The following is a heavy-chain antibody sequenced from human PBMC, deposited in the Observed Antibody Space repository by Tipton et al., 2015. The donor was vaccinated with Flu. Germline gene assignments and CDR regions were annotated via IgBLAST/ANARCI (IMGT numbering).Heavy chain of an antibody. CDR3: ARARQWGSYFDWFDP. CDR2: IYYSGNT. D-gene: IGHD1-26*01. Sequence: QLVQSGGGLVKPGGSLRLSCAASGFTFRDYYMSWIRQAPGKGLEWIGNIYYSGNTYYNPPLKSRVTVSVDTSKNQLSLKLTSVTAADTAVYYCARARQWGSYFDWFDPWGQGTLVTVSS. CDR1: GFTFRDYY. J-gene: IGHJ5*02. V-gene: IGHV4-38-2*01.